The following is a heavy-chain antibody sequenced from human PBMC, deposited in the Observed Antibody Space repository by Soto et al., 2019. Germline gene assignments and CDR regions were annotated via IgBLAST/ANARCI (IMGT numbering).Heavy chain of an antibody. J-gene: IGHJ6*02. D-gene: IGHD6-19*01. CDR3: ASGNSSAIRTYGMDV. CDR1: GGSVSSGSYY. CDR2: IYYSGST. V-gene: IGHV4-61*01. Sequence: SETLSLTCTVSGGSVSSGSYYWSWIRQPPGKGLEWIGYIYYSGSTNYNPSLKSRVTISVDTSKNQFSLKLSSVTAADTAVYYCASGNSSAIRTYGMDVWGQGTTVTVSS.